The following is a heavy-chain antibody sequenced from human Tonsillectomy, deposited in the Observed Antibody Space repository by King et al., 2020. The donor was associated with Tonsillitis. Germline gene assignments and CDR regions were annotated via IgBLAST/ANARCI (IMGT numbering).Heavy chain of an antibody. CDR3: ARGARYCSSTSCYSGSHYYYYGMYV. CDR1: GGSFSGYY. J-gene: IGHJ6*04. V-gene: IGHV4-34*01. Sequence: VQLQQWGAGLLKPSETLSLTCAVYGGSFSGYYWSWIRQPPGKGLEWIGEINHSGSTNYNPSLKSRVTISVDTSKNQFSLKLSSVTAADTAVYYCARGARYCSSTSCYSGSHYYYYGMYVWGSGTTVTVSS. D-gene: IGHD2-2*01. CDR2: INHSGST.